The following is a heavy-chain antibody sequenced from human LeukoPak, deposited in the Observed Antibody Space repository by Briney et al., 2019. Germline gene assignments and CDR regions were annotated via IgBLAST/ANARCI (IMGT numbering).Heavy chain of an antibody. V-gene: IGHV3-7*01. CDR3: ARSPRVEMATVYFDY. D-gene: IGHD5-24*01. CDR2: VKQDGSEK. Sequence: PGGSLRLSCEASEFTFSNYWMSWVRQAPGKGLEWVANVKQDGSEKYYVDFVKGRFTISRDNAKNSLYLQMNSLRAEDTAVYYCARSPRVEMATVYFDYWGQGTLVTVSS. J-gene: IGHJ4*02. CDR1: EFTFSNYW.